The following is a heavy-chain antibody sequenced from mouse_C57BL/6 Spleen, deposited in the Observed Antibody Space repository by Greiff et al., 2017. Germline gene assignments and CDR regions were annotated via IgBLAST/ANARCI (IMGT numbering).Heavy chain of an antibody. Sequence: EVQLQQSGAELVKPGASVKLSCTASGFNIKDYYMHWVKQRTEQGLEWIGRIDPEDSETKYAPKFKGKATITADTSSNTAYLQRSSLTSEDTAVYYCSRTTTVVAYYYSMDDWGQGTSVTVSS. CDR2: IDPEDSET. D-gene: IGHD1-1*01. J-gene: IGHJ4*01. CDR1: GFNIKDYY. V-gene: IGHV14-2*01. CDR3: SRTTTVVAYYYSMDD.